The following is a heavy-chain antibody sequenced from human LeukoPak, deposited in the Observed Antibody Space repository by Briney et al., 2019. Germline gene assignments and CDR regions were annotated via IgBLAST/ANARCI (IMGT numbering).Heavy chain of an antibody. V-gene: IGHV1-69*05. J-gene: IGHJ5*02. D-gene: IGHD2-2*01. CDR2: IIPIFGTA. CDR3: ASDIVVVPAGIGDNWFDP. Sequence: SVKVSCKASGGTFSSYAISWVRQAPGQGLEWMGRIIPIFGTANYAQKFRGRVTITTDESTSTAYMELSSLRSEDTAVYYCASDIVVVPAGIGDNWFDPWGQGTLVTVSS. CDR1: GGTFSSYA.